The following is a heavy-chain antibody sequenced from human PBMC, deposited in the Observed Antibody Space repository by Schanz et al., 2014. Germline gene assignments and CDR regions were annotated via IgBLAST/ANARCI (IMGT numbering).Heavy chain of an antibody. CDR1: GASISSVYW. Sequence: QVQLQESGPGLVKPSGTLSLTCTVSGASISSVYWWSWVRQSPGTGLEWIGEMHHSEGRNYNPSLKGGVTTFIHESKNHFFLELIFVTAADTAVYYCVRNGDCRGGIRCDKGYFDSWGQGILVTVSS. CDR3: VRNGDCRGGIRCDKGYFDS. CDR2: MHHSEGR. D-gene: IGHD2-21*01. J-gene: IGHJ4*02. V-gene: IGHV4-4*02.